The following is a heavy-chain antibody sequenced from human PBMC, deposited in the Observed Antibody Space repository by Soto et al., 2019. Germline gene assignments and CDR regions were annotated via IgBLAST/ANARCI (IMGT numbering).Heavy chain of an antibody. D-gene: IGHD2-15*01. CDR3: ASGYCSGGSCYSGFYYGMDV. J-gene: IGHJ6*02. CDR2: IIPIFGTA. V-gene: IGHV1-69*06. CDR1: GGTFSSYA. Sequence: SVKVSCKASGGTFSSYAISWVRQAPGQGLEWMGGIIPIFGTANYAQKFQGRVTITADKSTSTAYMELSSLRSEDTAVYYCASGYCSGGSCYSGFYYGMDVWGQGTTVTVS.